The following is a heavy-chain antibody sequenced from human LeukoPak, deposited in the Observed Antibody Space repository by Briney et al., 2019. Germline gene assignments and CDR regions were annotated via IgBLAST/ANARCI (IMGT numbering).Heavy chain of an antibody. CDR2: VYHSGNT. V-gene: IGHV4-61*01. J-gene: IGHJ4*02. Sequence: SETLSLTCTVSGVSVSSGSYYWTWIRQPPGKGLEWIGYVYHSGNTNYNPSLKSRVTISVDTSKNQFSLKLNSVTAADTAVYYCAREVATTRKFDCWGQGTLVIVSS. CDR3: AREVATTRKFDC. CDR1: GVSVSSGSYY. D-gene: IGHD5-12*01.